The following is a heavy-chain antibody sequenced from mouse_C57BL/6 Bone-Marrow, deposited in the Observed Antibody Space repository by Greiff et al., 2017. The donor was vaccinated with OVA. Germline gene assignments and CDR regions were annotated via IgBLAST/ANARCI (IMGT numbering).Heavy chain of an antibody. J-gene: IGHJ3*01. CDR1: GYTFTSYT. V-gene: IGHV1-4*01. CDR2: INPSSGYT. Sequence: VQLQQSGADLARPGASVKMSCKASGYTFTSYTMHWVKQRPGQGLEWIGYINPSSGYTKYNQKFKDKATLTADKSSSTAYMQLSSLTSEDSAVYYCAIPYYSKGAWFAYWGQGTLVTVSA. CDR3: AIPYYSKGAWFAY. D-gene: IGHD2-5*01.